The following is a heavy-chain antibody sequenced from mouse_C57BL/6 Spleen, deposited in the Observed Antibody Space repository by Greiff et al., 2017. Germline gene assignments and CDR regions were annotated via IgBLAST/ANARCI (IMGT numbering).Heavy chain of an antibody. CDR1: GYTFTDYE. Sequence: QVHVKQSGAELVRPGASVTLSCKASGYTFTDYEMHWVKQTPVHGLEWIGAIDPETGGTAYNQKFKGKAILTADKSSSTAYMELRSLTSEDSAVYYWTITTVVATRWYFDYWCQGTTLTVSS. J-gene: IGHJ2*01. CDR2: IDPETGGT. D-gene: IGHD1-1*01. CDR3: TITTVVATRWYFDY. V-gene: IGHV1-15*01.